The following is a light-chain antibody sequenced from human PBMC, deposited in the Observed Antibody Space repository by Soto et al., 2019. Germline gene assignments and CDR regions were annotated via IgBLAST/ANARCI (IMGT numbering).Light chain of an antibody. Sequence: KITQSASTLSASVGDRVTITFRASQSISSWLAWYQQKPEKAPKPLIYKTATLESGDPSRFSGSGSGTEFTLTISSLQPDDFAPYYSQHYNSYSEAFGQGTIVDIK. V-gene: IGKV1-5*03. CDR2: KTA. CDR3: QHYNSYSEA. CDR1: QSISSW. J-gene: IGKJ1*01.